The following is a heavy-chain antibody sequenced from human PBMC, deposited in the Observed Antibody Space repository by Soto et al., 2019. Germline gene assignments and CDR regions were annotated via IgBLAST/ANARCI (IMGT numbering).Heavy chain of an antibody. Sequence: PGGSLRLSCAASGFTFSNYGMHWVRQAPDRGLEWVAVMWYDESRTFYAESVKGRFTISRDDSRKTLYLEMNTLRVDDTGVYYCVRDDSFRDSSAPWG. CDR2: MWYDESRT. CDR1: GFTFSNYG. V-gene: IGHV3-33*01. D-gene: IGHD3-22*01. CDR3: VRDDSFRDSSAP. J-gene: IGHJ5*02.